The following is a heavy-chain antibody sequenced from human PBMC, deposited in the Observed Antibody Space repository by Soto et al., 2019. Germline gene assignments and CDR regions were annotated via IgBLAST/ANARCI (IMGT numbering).Heavy chain of an antibody. Sequence: QVQLQESGPGLVKPSGTLSLTCAVSGGSISTSNWWSWVRQPPGKGLEWIGEGYHSGSTNYNPSFKSRVAMSVDKSTNQFSLKLNSVTAADTALYYCARTSTSGARVDYWGQGSLVTVSS. J-gene: IGHJ4*02. D-gene: IGHD1-1*01. CDR2: GYHSGST. V-gene: IGHV4-4*02. CDR3: ARTSTSGARVDY. CDR1: GGSISTSNW.